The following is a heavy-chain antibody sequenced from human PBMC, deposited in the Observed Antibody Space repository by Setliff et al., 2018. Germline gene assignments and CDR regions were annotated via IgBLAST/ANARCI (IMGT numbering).Heavy chain of an antibody. V-gene: IGHV4-34*01. Sequence: SETLSLTCAVYGGSFSGYYWSWIRQPPGKGLEWIGEINHSGSTNYNPSLKSRVTISVDTSKNQFSLKLSSVTAADTAVYYCARFRRGVALGWFDPWGQVTLVTVSS. CDR2: INHSGST. CDR1: GGSFSGYY. D-gene: IGHD3-10*01. J-gene: IGHJ5*02. CDR3: ARFRRGVALGWFDP.